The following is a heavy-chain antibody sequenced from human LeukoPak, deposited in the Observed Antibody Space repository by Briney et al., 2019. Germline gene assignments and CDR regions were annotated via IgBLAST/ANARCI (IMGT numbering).Heavy chain of an antibody. V-gene: IGHV3-11*01. D-gene: IGHD3-22*01. CDR2: ISSSGSTT. CDR3: ARDVDDSSGYYFDY. Sequence: GGSLRLSCAASGFTFSDYYMSWIRQAPGKGLEWVSYISSSGSTTYYADSVKGRFTISRDNAKNSLYLQMNSLRAEDTAVYYCARDVDDSSGYYFDYWGQGTLVTVSS. CDR1: GFTFSDYY. J-gene: IGHJ4*02.